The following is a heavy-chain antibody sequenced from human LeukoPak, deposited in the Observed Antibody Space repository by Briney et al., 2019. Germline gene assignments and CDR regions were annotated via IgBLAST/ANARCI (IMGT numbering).Heavy chain of an antibody. Sequence: ASVKVSCKASGGTFSSYAISWVRQAPGQGLEWMGGIIPIFGTANYAQKFQGRVTITADESTSTAYMELSSLRSEDTAVYYCARFLRGGNERFDYWGQGTLVTVSS. J-gene: IGHJ4*02. CDR2: IIPIFGTA. D-gene: IGHD3-10*01. CDR1: GGTFSSYA. V-gene: IGHV1-69*13. CDR3: ARFLRGGNERFDY.